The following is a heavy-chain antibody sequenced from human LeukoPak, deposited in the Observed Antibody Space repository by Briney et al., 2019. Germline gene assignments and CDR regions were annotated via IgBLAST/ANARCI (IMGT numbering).Heavy chain of an antibody. D-gene: IGHD2-2*01. V-gene: IGHV4-61*02. CDR2: IQTSGST. Sequence: SQTLSLTCTVSGGSISSGGYYWSWIRQPAGKGLEWIGRIQTSGSTNYNPSFRSRVTISVDTPKNQFSLKVSSVTAADTAVYYCLGYCSTASCLSDVWGQGSTVTVSS. CDR1: GGSISSGGYY. J-gene: IGHJ6*02. CDR3: LGYCSTASCLSDV.